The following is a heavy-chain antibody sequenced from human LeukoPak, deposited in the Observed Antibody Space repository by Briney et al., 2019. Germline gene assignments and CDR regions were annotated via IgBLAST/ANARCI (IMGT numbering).Heavy chain of an antibody. Sequence: GGSLRLSCTVSGFTVSSNSMSWVRQAPGKGLEWVSFIYSGGNTHYSDSVKGRFTISRDNSKNTLYLQMNSLRAEDTAVYYCAKGGGYSYGRRFDYWGQGTLVTVSS. V-gene: IGHV3-53*01. CDR2: IYSGGNT. CDR1: GFTVSSNS. CDR3: AKGGGYSYGRRFDY. D-gene: IGHD5-18*01. J-gene: IGHJ4*02.